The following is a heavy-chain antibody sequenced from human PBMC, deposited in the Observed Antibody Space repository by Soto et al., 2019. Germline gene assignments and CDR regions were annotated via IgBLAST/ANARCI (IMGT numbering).Heavy chain of an antibody. CDR2: IYHSGST. Sequence: SETLSLTCAVSGGSISSGGYSWSWIRQPPGKGLEWIGYIYHSGSTYYNPSLKSRVTISVDRSKNQFSLKLSSVTAADTAVYYCARGRDGYNRLQYGPRKYYFDYWGQGTLVTVSS. J-gene: IGHJ4*02. CDR1: GGSISSGGYS. CDR3: ARGRDGYNRLQYGPRKYYFDY. V-gene: IGHV4-30-2*01. D-gene: IGHD4-4*01.